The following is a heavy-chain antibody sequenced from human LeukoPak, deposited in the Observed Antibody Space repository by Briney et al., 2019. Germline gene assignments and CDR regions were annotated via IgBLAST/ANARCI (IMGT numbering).Heavy chain of an antibody. CDR1: GGSISSSSYY. CDR3: ARDDSYYHDTSGRLDS. V-gene: IGHV4-39*02. CDR2: IYYSGST. J-gene: IGHJ4*02. D-gene: IGHD3-22*01. Sequence: SETLSLTCTVSGGSISSSSYYWGWIRQPPGKGLEWIGSIYYSGSTYYNPSLKSRVTISVDTSKNQFSLKLSSVTAADTAVYYCARDDSYYHDTSGRLDSWGQGTLVTVSS.